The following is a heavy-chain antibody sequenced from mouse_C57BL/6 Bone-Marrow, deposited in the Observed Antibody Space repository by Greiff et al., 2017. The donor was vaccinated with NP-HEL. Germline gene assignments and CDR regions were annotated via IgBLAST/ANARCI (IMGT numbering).Heavy chain of an antibody. J-gene: IGHJ4*01. Sequence: VQLKESGGGLVKPGGSLKLSCAASGFTFSDYGMHWVRQAPEKGLEWVAYISSGSSTIYYADTVKGRFTISRDNAKNTLFLQMTSLRSEDTAMYYCARTGRYDGYLYYAMDYWGQGTSVTVSS. V-gene: IGHV5-17*01. CDR2: ISSGSSTI. CDR3: ARTGRYDGYLYYAMDY. D-gene: IGHD2-3*01. CDR1: GFTFSDYG.